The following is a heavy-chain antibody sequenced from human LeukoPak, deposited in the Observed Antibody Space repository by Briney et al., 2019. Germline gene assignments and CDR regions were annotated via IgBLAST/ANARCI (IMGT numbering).Heavy chain of an antibody. Sequence: PSETLSLTCTVSGGTLSSYYWRWIRQPAGKGLEWIGYISDGGSTNYNPSLMSRASISVDTSKNQFSLKLSSVTAADTAVYFCASASTTFDDWGQGTLVTVSS. D-gene: IGHD1-14*01. CDR2: ISDGGST. CDR3: ASASTTFDD. CDR1: GGTLSSYY. V-gene: IGHV4-59*01. J-gene: IGHJ4*02.